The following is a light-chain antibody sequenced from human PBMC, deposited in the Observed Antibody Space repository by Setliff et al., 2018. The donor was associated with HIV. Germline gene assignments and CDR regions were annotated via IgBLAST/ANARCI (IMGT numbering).Light chain of an antibody. Sequence: VLTQPASVSGSAGQSITISCTGTSSDVGGFNSVSWYQQHPDKAPKLIIYEVTNRPSGVSDRFFGSKSGNTASLTISGLQTEDEADYYCLSYTTSTTPYVFGTGTKVTVL. J-gene: IGLJ1*01. CDR2: EVT. V-gene: IGLV2-14*03. CDR1: SSDVGGFNS. CDR3: LSYTTSTTPYV.